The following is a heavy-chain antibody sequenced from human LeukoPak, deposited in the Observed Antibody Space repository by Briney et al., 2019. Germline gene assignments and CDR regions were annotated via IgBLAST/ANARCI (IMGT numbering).Heavy chain of an antibody. J-gene: IGHJ4*02. D-gene: IGHD2/OR15-2a*01. CDR3: ARVANIVLDY. CDR1: GGSISSTQYH. Sequence: SETLSLTCIVSGGSISSTQYHWGWVRQPPGKGLEWIGTIYYTGTTYYNPALESRVTVSVDTSRNQFSLILSSVAAADTAVYYCARVANIVLDYWGQGALVTVSS. CDR2: IYYTGTT. V-gene: IGHV4-39*07.